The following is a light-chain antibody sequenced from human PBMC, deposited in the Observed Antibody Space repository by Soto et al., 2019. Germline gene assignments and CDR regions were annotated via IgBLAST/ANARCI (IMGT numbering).Light chain of an antibody. J-gene: IGLJ2*01. Sequence: QSAPTQPASVSGSPGQSITISCSGTPSDIGAYNYVSWYQHLPGKAPKVIIYDVTNRPSGVSSRFSGSKSGTTASLTISGLQAEDEANYYCGSYTISSTLMIFGGGTKVTVL. CDR2: DVT. V-gene: IGLV2-14*03. CDR3: GSYTISSTLMI. CDR1: PSDIGAYNY.